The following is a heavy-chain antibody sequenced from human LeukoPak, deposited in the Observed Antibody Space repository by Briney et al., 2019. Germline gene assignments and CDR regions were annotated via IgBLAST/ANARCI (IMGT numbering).Heavy chain of an antibody. D-gene: IGHD2-2*01. CDR3: ARPSYCSSTSCFPIDY. Sequence: SETLSLTCAVSGGSTSSGGYSWSWIRQPPGKGLEWIGYIYHSGSTYYNPSLKSRVTISVDRSKDQFSLKLSSVTAADTAVYYCARPSYCSSTSCFPIDYWGQGTLVTVSS. J-gene: IGHJ4*02. CDR2: IYHSGST. V-gene: IGHV4-30-2*01. CDR1: GGSTSSGGYS.